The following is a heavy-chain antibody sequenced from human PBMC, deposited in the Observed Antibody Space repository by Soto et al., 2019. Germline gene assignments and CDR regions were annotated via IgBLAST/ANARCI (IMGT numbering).Heavy chain of an antibody. CDR2: IYSAGSA. Sequence: PGGSLRLSCAASGFTVSTYHMSWVRQAPGKGLEWVSVIYSAGSADFADSEKVRFTISRDNSKNTLYLQMSSLRAEDTAVYYSAKGAVPGSRVYCDYWGHGALFTVGS. CDR3: AKGAVPGSRVYCDY. V-gene: IGHV3-66*01. D-gene: IGHD6-19*01. J-gene: IGHJ4*01. CDR1: GFTVSTYH.